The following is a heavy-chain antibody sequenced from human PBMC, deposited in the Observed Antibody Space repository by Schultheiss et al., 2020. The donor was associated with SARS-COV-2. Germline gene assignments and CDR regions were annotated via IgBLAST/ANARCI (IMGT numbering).Heavy chain of an antibody. CDR1: GDFFSTYY. CDR2: VRLSGST. V-gene: IGHV4-59*01. J-gene: IGHJ3*02. D-gene: IGHD3-22*01. CDR3: ARVRYYDSSGYYYVNAFDI. Sequence: SETLSLTCAVSGDFFSTYYWSWVRQPPGKGLEWIGYVRLSGSTDYNPSLKSRVTISVDTSKNQFSLKLSSVTAADSAVYYCARVRYYDSSGYYYVNAFDIWGQGTMVTVSS.